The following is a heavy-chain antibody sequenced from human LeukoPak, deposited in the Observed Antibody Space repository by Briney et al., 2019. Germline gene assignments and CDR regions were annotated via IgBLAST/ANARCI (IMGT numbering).Heavy chain of an antibody. D-gene: IGHD3-10*02. J-gene: IGHJ3*02. CDR3: ARHMFGAFDI. CDR1: GGSISSYY. CDR2: IYYSGST. V-gene: IGHV4-59*01. Sequence: PSETLSLTCTVSGGSISSYYWSWIRQSPGKGLELIGYIYYSGSTNYNPSLKSRVTISVDTSKNQFPLKLSSVTAADTAVYYCARHMFGAFDIWGQGTMVTVSS.